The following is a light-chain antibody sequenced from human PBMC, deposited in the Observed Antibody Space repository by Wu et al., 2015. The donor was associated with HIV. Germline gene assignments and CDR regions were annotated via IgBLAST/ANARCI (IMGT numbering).Light chain of an antibody. J-gene: IGKJ1*01. CDR2: GAS. CDR1: QSVSSSY. CDR3: QQYDNWPPWT. Sequence: EIVLTQSPGTLSLSPGERATLSCRASQSVSSSYLAWYQQKPGQAPRLLIYGASSRATGIPARFSGRGSGTEFTLTISSTQSEDFAVYYCQQYDNWPPWTFGQGTKVEIK. V-gene: IGKV3-20*01.